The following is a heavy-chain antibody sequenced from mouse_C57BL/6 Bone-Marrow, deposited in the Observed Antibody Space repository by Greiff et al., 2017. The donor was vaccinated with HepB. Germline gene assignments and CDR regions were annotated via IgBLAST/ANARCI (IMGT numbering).Heavy chain of an antibody. J-gene: IGHJ3*01. CDR2: INPSTGGT. D-gene: IGHD1-1*01. Sequence: EVQLQQSGPELVKPGASVKISCKASGYSFTGYYMNWVKQSPEKSLEWIGEINPSTGGTTYNQKFKAKATLTVDKSSSTAYMQLKSLTSEDSAVYYCARGYGSSFFAYWGQGTLVTVSA. CDR1: GYSFTGYY. CDR3: ARGYGSSFFAY. V-gene: IGHV1-42*01.